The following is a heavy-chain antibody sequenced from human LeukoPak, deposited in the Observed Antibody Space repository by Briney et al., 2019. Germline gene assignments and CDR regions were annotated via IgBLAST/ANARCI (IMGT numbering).Heavy chain of an antibody. Sequence: ASVKVSCKASGYTFTSYYMHWVRQAPGQGLEWMGIINPSGGSTSYAQKFQGRVTMTRDTSTSTVYMELRSLRSDDTAVYYCARDAFMGYDFWSGYQNWFDPWGQGTLVTVSS. CDR2: INPSGGST. J-gene: IGHJ5*02. CDR3: ARDAFMGYDFWSGYQNWFDP. CDR1: GYTFTSYY. D-gene: IGHD3-3*01. V-gene: IGHV1-46*01.